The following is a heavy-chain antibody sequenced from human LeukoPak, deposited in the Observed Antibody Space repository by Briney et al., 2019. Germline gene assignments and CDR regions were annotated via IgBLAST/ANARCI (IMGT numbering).Heavy chain of an antibody. CDR2: INHSGST. J-gene: IGHJ3*02. D-gene: IGHD6-19*01. V-gene: IGHV4-34*01. CDR3: ARGLTGYSSGGTAFDI. CDR1: GGSFSGYY. Sequence: PSETLSLTCAVYGGSFSGYYWSWIRQPPGKGLEWIGEINHSGSTNYNPSLKSRVTISVDTSKNQFSLKLSSVTAADTAVYYCARGLTGYSSGGTAFDIWGQGTMVTVSS.